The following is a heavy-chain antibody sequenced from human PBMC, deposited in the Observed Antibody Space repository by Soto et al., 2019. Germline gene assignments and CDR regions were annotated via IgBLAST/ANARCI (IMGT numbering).Heavy chain of an antibody. CDR3: ARRRARNDALDF. Sequence: GESLKISCKASGYNFTTYWIGWVRQMPGKGLELMGVIYPADSDTRYRPPFQGQVTFSADKSLTTAYLQWNSLKASDTAKYYCARRRARNDALDFWGQGTLVTVSS. CDR1: GYNFTTYW. V-gene: IGHV5-51*01. J-gene: IGHJ4*02. D-gene: IGHD1-1*01. CDR2: IYPADSDT.